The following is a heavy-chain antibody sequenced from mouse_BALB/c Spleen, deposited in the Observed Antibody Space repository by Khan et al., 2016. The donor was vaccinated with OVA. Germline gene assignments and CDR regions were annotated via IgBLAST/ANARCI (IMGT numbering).Heavy chain of an antibody. CDR3: ARGLFDV. V-gene: IGHV1-26*01. J-gene: IGHJ1*01. Sequence: EVQLQQSGPELVKPGASVRMSCKASGYTFTDYYMKWMKQSHGKSLEWIGDINPNNGDTFYNQKFKGKATLTVDKSSSTAYMQLNSLTSEDSAAYDCARGLFDVWGAGTTVTVSS. CDR2: INPNNGDT. CDR1: GYTFTDYY.